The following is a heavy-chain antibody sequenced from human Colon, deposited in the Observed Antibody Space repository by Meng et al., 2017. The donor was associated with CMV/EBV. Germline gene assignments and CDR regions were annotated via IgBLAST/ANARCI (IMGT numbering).Heavy chain of an antibody. CDR1: GYSFTGYY. V-gene: IGHV1-2*02. CDR3: ASHSSYVWGSHH. D-gene: IGHD3-16*01. Sequence: QGAVVQSGPEVRMPGASVKVSCKASGYSFTGYYIHWVRQAPGQGLEWMGWMDPTTGRTDYAQKFQGTVTMTRDTSISTAYLELSRLTSDDTAVYYCASHSSYVWGSHHWGQGTLVTVSS. J-gene: IGHJ1*01. CDR2: MDPTTGRT.